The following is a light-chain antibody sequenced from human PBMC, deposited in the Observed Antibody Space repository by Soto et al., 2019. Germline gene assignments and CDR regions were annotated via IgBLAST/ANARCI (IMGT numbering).Light chain of an antibody. Sequence: AIRMTQSPSSFSASTGDRVTITCRASQGISSYLAWYQQKPGKAPKLLIYAASTLQSGVPSRFSGSGSGTAFTLTVSSLQPEDFAIYYCQQADSFPWTFGQGTKVDIK. V-gene: IGKV1-8*01. CDR2: AAS. CDR1: QGISSY. J-gene: IGKJ1*01. CDR3: QQADSFPWT.